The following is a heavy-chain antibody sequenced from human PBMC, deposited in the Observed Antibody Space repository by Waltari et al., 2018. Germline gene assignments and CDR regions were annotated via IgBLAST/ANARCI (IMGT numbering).Heavy chain of an antibody. CDR2: IYYSGGT. CDR3: ASLRGGYSYGYAFDI. CDR1: GGSISSSSYY. V-gene: IGHV4-39*01. D-gene: IGHD5-18*01. Sequence: QLQLQESGPGLVKPSETLSLTCTVSGGSISSSSYYWGWIRQPPGKGLEWIGSIYYSGGTYYNPSLKSRVTISVDTSKNQFSLKLSSVTAADTAVYYCASLRGGYSYGYAFDIWGQGTMVTVSS. J-gene: IGHJ3*02.